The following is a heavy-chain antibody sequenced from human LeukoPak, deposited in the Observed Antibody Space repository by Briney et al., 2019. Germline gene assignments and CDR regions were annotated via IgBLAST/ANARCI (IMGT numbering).Heavy chain of an antibody. J-gene: IGHJ4*02. CDR3: ARIDLYYYDSSGYYQPSGYFDY. V-gene: IGHV4-39*01. D-gene: IGHD3-22*01. CDR2: IYYSGST. CDR1: GGSFSGYY. Sequence: SETLSLTCAVYGGSFSGYYWGWIRQPPGKGLEWIGSIYYSGSTYYNPSLKSRVTVSVDTPKNQFSLKLSSVTAADTAVYYCARIDLYYYDSSGYYQPSGYFDYWGQGTLVTVSS.